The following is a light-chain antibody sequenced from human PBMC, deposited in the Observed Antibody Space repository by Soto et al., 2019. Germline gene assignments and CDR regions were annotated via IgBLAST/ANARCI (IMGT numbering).Light chain of an antibody. CDR2: KAS. V-gene: IGKV1-5*03. Sequence: DIHMTQSPSTLSGSVGDRVTITCRASQTISSWLAWYQQKPGKAPKLLIYKASTLKSGVPSRFSGSGSGTEFTLTISSLQPDDFATYYCQHYNSYSEAFGQGTVVDI. CDR3: QHYNSYSEA. CDR1: QTISSW. J-gene: IGKJ1*01.